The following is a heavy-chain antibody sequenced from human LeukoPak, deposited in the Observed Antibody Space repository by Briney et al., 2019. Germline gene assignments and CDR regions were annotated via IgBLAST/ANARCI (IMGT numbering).Heavy chain of an antibody. V-gene: IGHV1-8*01. Sequence: GASVKVSCKASGYTFTSSDFNWVRQATGQGLEWMGWMNPNSGNTGYAQKLQGRVTMTTDTSTSTAYMELRSLRSDDTAVYYCARGTSRDSSGYYFDYWGQGTLVTVSS. D-gene: IGHD3-22*01. CDR3: ARGTSRDSSGYYFDY. J-gene: IGHJ4*02. CDR2: MNPNSGNT. CDR1: GYTFTSSD.